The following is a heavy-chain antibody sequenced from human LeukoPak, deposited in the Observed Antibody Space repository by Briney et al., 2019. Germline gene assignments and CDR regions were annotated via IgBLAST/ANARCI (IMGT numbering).Heavy chain of an antibody. CDR1: GGSISSSSYY. CDR3: ARRITTSGWYRDGY. Sequence: PSETLSLTCTVSGGSISSSSYYWGWIRQPPGKGLEWIGSIYYSGSTYYNPSLKSRVTISVDTSKNQFSLKLSSVTAADTAIYYCARRITTSGWYRDGYWGQGTLVTVSS. D-gene: IGHD6-19*01. CDR2: IYYSGST. V-gene: IGHV4-39*01. J-gene: IGHJ4*02.